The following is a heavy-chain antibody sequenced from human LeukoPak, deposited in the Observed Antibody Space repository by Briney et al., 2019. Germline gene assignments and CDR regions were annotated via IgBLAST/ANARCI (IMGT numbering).Heavy chain of an antibody. CDR2: INPNSGGT. CDR1: GYTFTGYY. D-gene: IGHD3-22*01. CDR3: ARDRITVIVVVNADGPDY. Sequence: ASVKVSCKASGYTFTGYYMHWVRQAPGQGLEWMGRINPNSGGTNYAQKFQGRVTMTRDTSISTAYMELSRLRSDDTAVYYCARDRITVIVVVNADGPDYWGQGTLVTVSS. J-gene: IGHJ4*02. V-gene: IGHV1-2*06.